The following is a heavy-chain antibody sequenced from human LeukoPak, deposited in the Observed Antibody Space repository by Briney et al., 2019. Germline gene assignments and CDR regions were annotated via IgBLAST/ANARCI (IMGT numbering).Heavy chain of an antibody. D-gene: IGHD3-3*01. J-gene: IGHJ4*02. V-gene: IGHV3-23*01. CDR2: ISFACIT. Sequence: GGSVRLSCAGSGLAFSSYAMNWVRQPPGKGLEWVSIISFACITFYTHSVKGRFTISRDNSRNTVYLQMTSLRADDTAVYYCADYGVSGVRNNFYWGQGTLVTVSS. CDR1: GLAFSSYA. CDR3: ADYGVSGVRNNFY.